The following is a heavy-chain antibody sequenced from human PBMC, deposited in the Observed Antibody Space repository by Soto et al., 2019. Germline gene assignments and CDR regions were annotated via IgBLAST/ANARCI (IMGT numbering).Heavy chain of an antibody. Sequence: SETLSLTCTVSGGSISSSSYYWGWIRQPPGKGLEWIGNIYYSGSTSYNPSLKSRVTISVDTSKNQFSLKLSSVTAADTAVYYCARRPYGYWFDSWGQGTLVTVSS. J-gene: IGHJ5*01. D-gene: IGHD3-10*01. V-gene: IGHV4-39*01. CDR3: ARRPYGYWFDS. CDR1: GGSISSSSYY. CDR2: IYYSGST.